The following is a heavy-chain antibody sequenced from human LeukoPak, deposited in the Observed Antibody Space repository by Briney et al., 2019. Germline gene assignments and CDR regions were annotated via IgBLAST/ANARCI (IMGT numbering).Heavy chain of an antibody. CDR1: GFTVSSNY. J-gene: IGHJ6*03. D-gene: IGHD6-6*01. V-gene: IGHV3-74*03. Sequence: PGGSLRLSCAASGFTVSSNYMSWVRQAPGEGLVWVSRINRDGSATAYADSVKGRFTISRDNSKNTLYLQMNSLRAEDTAVYYCAKDLEYSSTDYYYYYMDVWGKGTTVTVSS. CDR3: AKDLEYSSTDYYYYYMDV. CDR2: INRDGSAT.